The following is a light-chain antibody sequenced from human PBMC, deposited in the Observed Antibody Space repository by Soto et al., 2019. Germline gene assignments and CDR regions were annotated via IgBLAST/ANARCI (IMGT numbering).Light chain of an antibody. J-gene: IGKJ2*01. Sequence: EIVLTQSPGTLCLSPGERATLSCRASQSVSNNYLAWYQQKPGQAPRLLLYGASSRATGIPDRFSGSGSGTDFALTISRLEPEDSAVYYCQQYGSSPYTFGQGTKLEIK. CDR1: QSVSNNY. CDR3: QQYGSSPYT. V-gene: IGKV3-20*01. CDR2: GAS.